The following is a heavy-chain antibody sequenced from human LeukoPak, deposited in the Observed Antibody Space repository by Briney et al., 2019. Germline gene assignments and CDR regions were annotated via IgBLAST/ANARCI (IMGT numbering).Heavy chain of an antibody. CDR1: GFSFSSHV. D-gene: IGHD3-22*01. CDR3: AKDQNYESSGYYGGFDY. Sequence: GGSLRLSCAASGFSFSSHVMHWVRQAPGKGLEWVSGISGSGGDTYYADSVKGRFTISRDNSKNTLNLQMNSLRAEDTALYYCAKDQNYESSGYYGGFDYWGQGTLVTVSS. CDR2: ISGSGGDT. J-gene: IGHJ4*02. V-gene: IGHV3-23*01.